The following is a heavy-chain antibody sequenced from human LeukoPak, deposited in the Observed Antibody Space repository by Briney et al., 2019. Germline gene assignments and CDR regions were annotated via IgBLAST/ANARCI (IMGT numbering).Heavy chain of an antibody. CDR1: GFIFSGSA. J-gene: IGHJ4*02. CDR2: VRSKANNHAT. V-gene: IGHV3-73*01. CDR3: SRGTSRGFDY. D-gene: IGHD6-13*01. Sequence: GGSLRLSCAASGFIFSGSAMHWVRQASGKGAEWVGRVRSKANNHATTYAAALKGRFNIYRDDSKNTIYLEMNSLKAEDTAVYYCSRGTSRGFDYWGRGTLVTDSS.